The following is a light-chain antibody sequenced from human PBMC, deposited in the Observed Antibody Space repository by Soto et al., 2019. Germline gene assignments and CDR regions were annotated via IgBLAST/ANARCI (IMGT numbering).Light chain of an antibody. CDR3: QQTYSLLPVT. Sequence: DIQMTQSPSSLSASVGDRVTITCRTSQTISTYLHWYQQTPGKAPKLLIYGVSNLQSGVPSRFSGSGSGTEFTLTISSLQPDDFASYYCQQTYSLLPVTFGPGTKVDVK. CDR2: GVS. CDR1: QTISTY. V-gene: IGKV1-39*01. J-gene: IGKJ3*01.